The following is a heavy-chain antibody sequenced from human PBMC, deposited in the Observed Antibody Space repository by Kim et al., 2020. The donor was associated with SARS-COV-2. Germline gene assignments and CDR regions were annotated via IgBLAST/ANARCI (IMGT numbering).Heavy chain of an antibody. CDR2: INPNSGGT. J-gene: IGHJ4*02. CDR3: ARASPKGYCSGGSCYPDY. D-gene: IGHD2-15*01. V-gene: IGHV1-2*02. Sequence: ASVKVSCKASEYTFTGYYMHWVRQAPGQGLEWMGWINPNSGGTNYAQKFQGRVTMTRDTSISTAYMELSRLRSDDTAVYYCARASPKGYCSGGSCYPDYWGQGTLVTVSS. CDR1: EYTFTGYY.